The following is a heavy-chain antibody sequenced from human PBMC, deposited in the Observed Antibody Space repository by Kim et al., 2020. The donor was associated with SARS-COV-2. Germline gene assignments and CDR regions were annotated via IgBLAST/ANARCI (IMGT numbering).Heavy chain of an antibody. CDR3: AREWVTIFGVVMVDFFDY. CDR1: GGSISSYY. CDR2: IYTSGST. V-gene: IGHV4-4*07. Sequence: SETLSLTCTVSGGSISSYYWSWIRQPAGKGLEWIGRIYTSGSTNYNPSLKSRVTMSVDTSKNQFSLKLSSVTAADTAVYYCAREWVTIFGVVMVDFFDYWGQGTLVTVSS. J-gene: IGHJ4*02. D-gene: IGHD3-3*01.